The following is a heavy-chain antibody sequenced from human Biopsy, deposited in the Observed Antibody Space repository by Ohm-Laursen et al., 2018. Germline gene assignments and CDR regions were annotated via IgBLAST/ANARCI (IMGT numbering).Heavy chain of an antibody. CDR3: ARGGYSSSIFDH. Sequence: TLSLTCTVSGGSISSGGSYWSWIRQPAGKGLEWIGRIYSSGGTKYNPSLKSRVTMSVDTSKKQLSLKVRSVTAADTAVYYCARGGYSSSIFDHWGQGTLVTVSS. J-gene: IGHJ4*02. D-gene: IGHD6-6*01. V-gene: IGHV4-61*02. CDR2: IYSSGGT. CDR1: GGSISSGGSY.